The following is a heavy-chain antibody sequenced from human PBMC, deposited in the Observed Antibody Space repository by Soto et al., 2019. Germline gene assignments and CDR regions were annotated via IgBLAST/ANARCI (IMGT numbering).Heavy chain of an antibody. CDR3: AKDISGRGSYYYYYGLDV. J-gene: IGHJ6*02. D-gene: IGHD3-16*01. V-gene: IGHV3-9*01. CDR2: ISWNSANM. CDR1: GFTFDDYA. Sequence: PGGSLRLSCAASGFTFDDYAMRWVRQAPGKGLEWVSGISWNSANMNYADSVKARFTISRDNAKNSLTLQMNSLREEDTALYYCAKDISGRGSYYYYYGLDVWGQGTTVTVSS.